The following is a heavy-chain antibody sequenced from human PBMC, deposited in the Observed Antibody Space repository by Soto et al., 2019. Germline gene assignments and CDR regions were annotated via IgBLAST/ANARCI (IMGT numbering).Heavy chain of an antibody. J-gene: IGHJ4*02. V-gene: IGHV3-11*01. CDR1: GFTFSDYY. Sequence: QVQLVESGGGLVKPGGSLRLSCAASGFTFSDYYMSWIRQAPGKGLEWVSYISSSGSTIYYADSVKGRFTISRDNAKNSLYLQMNSLRAEDTAVYYCARVYRVATSMHHTLLLRGGDFDYWGQGTLVTVSS. CDR3: ARVYRVATSMHHTLLLRGGDFDY. D-gene: IGHD2-21*02. CDR2: ISSSGSTI.